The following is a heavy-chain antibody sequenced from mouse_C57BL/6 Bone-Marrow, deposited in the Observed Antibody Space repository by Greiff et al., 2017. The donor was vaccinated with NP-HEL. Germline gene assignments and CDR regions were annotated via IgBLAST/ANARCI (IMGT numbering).Heavy chain of an antibody. Sequence: EVHLVESGGGLVKPGGSLKLSCAASGSTFSSYAMSWVRQTPEKRLEWVATISDGGSYTYYPDNVKGRFTISRDNAKNNLYLQMSHLKSEDTAMYYCARGVYYYGSSYYFDYWGQGTTLTVSS. V-gene: IGHV5-4*01. J-gene: IGHJ2*01. CDR1: GSTFSSYA. CDR3: ARGVYYYGSSYYFDY. D-gene: IGHD1-1*01. CDR2: ISDGGSYT.